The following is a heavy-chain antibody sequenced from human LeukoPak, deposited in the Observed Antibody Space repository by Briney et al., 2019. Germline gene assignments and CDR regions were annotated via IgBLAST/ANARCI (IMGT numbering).Heavy chain of an antibody. CDR2: IGTIGDT. CDR3: ARATVIGNAPVPGYMDV. Sequence: PGGSLRLSCAASGFTFSTYDMHWVRQVSGKGLEWVSSIGTIGDTFYPGSAKGRFTISRENAKNSLYPQMNGLRAGDTAVYYCARATVIGNAPVPGYMDVWGKGTTVTVSS. V-gene: IGHV3-13*01. J-gene: IGHJ6*03. D-gene: IGHD2-21*01. CDR1: GFTFSTYD.